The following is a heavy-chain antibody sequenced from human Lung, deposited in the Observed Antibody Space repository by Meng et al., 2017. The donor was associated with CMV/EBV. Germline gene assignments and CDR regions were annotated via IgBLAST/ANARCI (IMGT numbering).Heavy chain of an antibody. CDR1: GFTFRSYW. V-gene: IGHV3-7*01. Sequence: GGSRRLXCGVAGFTFRSYWMSWVRQTPGKGLEWVANIKQEESEKYYVDSVKGRFTISRDNAKNSLYLQMNSLRAEDTAIYYCARDRGTQLELRPFSDYWGQGTLVTVSS. CDR3: ARDRGTQLELRPFSDY. J-gene: IGHJ4*02. D-gene: IGHD1-7*01. CDR2: IKQEESEK.